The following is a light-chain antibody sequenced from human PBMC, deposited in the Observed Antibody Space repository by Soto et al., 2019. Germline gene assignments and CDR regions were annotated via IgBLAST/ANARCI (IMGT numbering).Light chain of an antibody. CDR3: QQHNNWPPIT. J-gene: IGKJ5*01. Sequence: EIVLTQSPGTLSLSPGERATLSCRASQSVSSSYLACYQQKPGQAPRLLIYGASTRATGIPARFRGSGSGTEFTLTISSLQSEDFAVYYCQQHNNWPPITFGQGTRLENK. CDR1: QSVSSSY. CDR2: GAS. V-gene: IGKV3-15*01.